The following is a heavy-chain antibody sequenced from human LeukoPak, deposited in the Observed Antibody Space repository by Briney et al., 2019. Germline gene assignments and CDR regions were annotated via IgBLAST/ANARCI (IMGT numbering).Heavy chain of an antibody. V-gene: IGHV3-48*03. CDR1: GFTFSSYE. J-gene: IGHJ4*02. CDR2: ISSSGRTI. CDR3: ARVAEIQLWLRSAFDY. Sequence: GGSLRLSCAASGFTFSSYEFNWVRQAPRKGLEGVSYISSSGRTIFYADSVNGRFTISRDNAKNSLYLQMNSLRDEDTAVYYCARVAEIQLWLRSAFDYWGQGTLVTVSS. D-gene: IGHD5-18*01.